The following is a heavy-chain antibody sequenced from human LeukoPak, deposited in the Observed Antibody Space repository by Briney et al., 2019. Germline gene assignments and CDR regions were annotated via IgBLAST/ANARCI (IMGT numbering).Heavy chain of an antibody. Sequence: GASMKVSCKASGYTFTVYYMHWVRQAPGQGLEWMGWISPNSDDTNYAQKFQGRVTMTRDTSISTAYMDLSSLRSDDTAVYYCARQRGSGWAPDGFDIWGQGTMVTVSS. V-gene: IGHV1-2*02. CDR3: ARQRGSGWAPDGFDI. CDR2: ISPNSDDT. J-gene: IGHJ3*02. D-gene: IGHD6-19*01. CDR1: GYTFTVYY.